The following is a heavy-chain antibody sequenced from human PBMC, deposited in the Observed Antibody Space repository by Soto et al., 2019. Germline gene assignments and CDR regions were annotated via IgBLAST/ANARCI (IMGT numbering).Heavy chain of an antibody. CDR1: GGSISSSNW. CDR3: ARDRGSITMVRGVKIYYGMDV. CDR2: IYHSGST. J-gene: IGHJ6*02. V-gene: IGHV4-4*02. D-gene: IGHD3-10*01. Sequence: QVQLQESGPGLVKPSGTLSLTCAVSGGSISSSNWWSWVRQPPGKGLEWIGEIYHSGSTNYNPSLKRRVTISVDKSKNQFSLKLSSVTAADTAVYYCARDRGSITMVRGVKIYYGMDVWGQGTTVTVSS.